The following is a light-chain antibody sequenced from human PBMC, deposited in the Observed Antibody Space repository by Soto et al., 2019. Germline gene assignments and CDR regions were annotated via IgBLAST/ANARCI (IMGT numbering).Light chain of an antibody. CDR2: DAS. V-gene: IGKV3-11*01. Sequence: EIVLTQSLATLSLSPGERATLSCRASQSVNNFLAWYQQKPGQAPRLLIYDASNRATGIPARFSGSGSGTDLTLTISSLEPEDFAVYYCQQRSTWPVTFGQGTKLEIK. J-gene: IGKJ2*01. CDR1: QSVNNF. CDR3: QQRSTWPVT.